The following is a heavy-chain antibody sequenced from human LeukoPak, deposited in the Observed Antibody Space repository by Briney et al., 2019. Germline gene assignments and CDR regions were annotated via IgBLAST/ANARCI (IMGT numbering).Heavy chain of an antibody. CDR3: ATESSYDFWSGYFSH. D-gene: IGHD3-3*01. J-gene: IGHJ4*02. V-gene: IGHV4-34*01. CDR2: INHSGST. Sequence: SETLPLTCAVYGGSFSGYYWSWIRQPPGKGLEWIGEINHSGSTNYNPSLKSRVTISVDTSKNQFSLKLSSATAADTAVYYCATESSYDFWSGYFSHWGQGTLVTVSS. CDR1: GGSFSGYY.